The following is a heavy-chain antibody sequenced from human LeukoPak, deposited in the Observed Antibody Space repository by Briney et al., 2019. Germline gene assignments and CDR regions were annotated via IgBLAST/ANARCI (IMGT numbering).Heavy chain of an antibody. D-gene: IGHD6-13*01. CDR2: ISYDGSNK. V-gene: IGHV3-30*18. Sequence: GGSLRLSCAASGFTFSSYGMHWVRQAPGKGLEWVAVISYDGSNKYYADSVKGRFTISRDNSKNTLYLQMNSLRAEDTAVYYCAKDIETAAGFFDYWGQGTLVTVSS. CDR1: GFTFSSYG. J-gene: IGHJ4*02. CDR3: AKDIETAAGFFDY.